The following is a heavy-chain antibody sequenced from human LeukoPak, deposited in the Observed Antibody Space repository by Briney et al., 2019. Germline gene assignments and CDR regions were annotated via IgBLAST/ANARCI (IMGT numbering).Heavy chain of an antibody. D-gene: IGHD3-22*01. V-gene: IGHV3-49*03. J-gene: IGHJ4*02. Sequence: GGSLRLSCTASGFTFGDYAMSWFRQAPGKGLEWVGFIRSKAYGGTPEYAASVRGRFTISRDDSKSIAYLQMNSLKTEDTAVYYCTRDRTVGRGYYYDSSGPKGFDYWGQGTLVTVSS. CDR2: IRSKAYGGTP. CDR1: GFTFGDYA. CDR3: TRDRTVGRGYYYDSSGPKGFDY.